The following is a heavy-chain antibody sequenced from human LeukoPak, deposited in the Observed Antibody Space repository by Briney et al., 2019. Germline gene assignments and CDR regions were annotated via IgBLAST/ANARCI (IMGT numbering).Heavy chain of an antibody. V-gene: IGHV3-30*03. CDR1: GLTVSSNC. CDR2: ISYDGSNK. J-gene: IGHJ4*02. CDR3: AREWVSANSYGYGDFDY. Sequence: HPGGSLRLSCAASGLTVSSNCMSWVRQAPGKGLEWVAVISYDGSNKYYADSVKGRFTISRDNSKNTLYLQMNSLRAEDTAVYYCAREWVSANSYGYGDFDYWGQGTLVTVSS. D-gene: IGHD5-18*01.